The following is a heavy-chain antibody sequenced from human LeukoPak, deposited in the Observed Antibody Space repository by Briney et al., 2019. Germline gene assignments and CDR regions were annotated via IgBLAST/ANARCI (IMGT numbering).Heavy chain of an antibody. V-gene: IGHV4-34*01. CDR1: GGSFSGYY. Sequence: PSETLSLTCAVYGGSFSGYYWSWIRQPPGKGLEWIGEINHSGSTNYNPSLKSRVTISVDTSKNQFSLKLSSVTAADTAVYYCARRPKVPAATVSYYYGMDVWGQGTTVTVSS. CDR3: ARRPKVPAATVSYYYGMDV. D-gene: IGHD2-2*01. J-gene: IGHJ6*02. CDR2: INHSGST.